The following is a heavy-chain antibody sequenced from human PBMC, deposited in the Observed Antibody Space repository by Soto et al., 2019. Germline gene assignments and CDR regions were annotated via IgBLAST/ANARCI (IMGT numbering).Heavy chain of an antibody. Sequence: GASVKVSCKASGYTFTSYGISWVRQAPGQGLEWMGWISAYNDNTNYAQKLQGRVTMTTDTSTSTAYMELRSLRSDDTAVYYCARDRGIAAAGYYYYYGMDVWGQGTTVT. J-gene: IGHJ6*02. CDR2: ISAYNDNT. CDR1: GYTFTSYG. V-gene: IGHV1-18*01. CDR3: ARDRGIAAAGYYYYYGMDV. D-gene: IGHD6-13*01.